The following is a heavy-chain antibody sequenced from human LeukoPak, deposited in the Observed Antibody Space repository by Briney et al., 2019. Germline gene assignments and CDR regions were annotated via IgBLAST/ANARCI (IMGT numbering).Heavy chain of an antibody. Sequence: PSETLSLTCAVSGGSISSRNWWSWVRQPPGKGLEWIGEIYDSGSTNYNPSLKSRVTISVDKSKNQFSLKLSSVTAADTAVYYCARAGLLAAAGTKNLDYWGQGTLVTVSS. CDR1: GGSISSRNW. CDR2: IYDSGST. V-gene: IGHV4-4*02. D-gene: IGHD6-13*01. CDR3: ARAGLLAAAGTKNLDY. J-gene: IGHJ4*02.